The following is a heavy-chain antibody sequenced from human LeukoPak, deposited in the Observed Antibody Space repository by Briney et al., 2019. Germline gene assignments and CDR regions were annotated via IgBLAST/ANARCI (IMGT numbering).Heavy chain of an antibody. CDR3: ARDPVLDY. Sequence: GGSLRLSCAASGFTFSSYAMHWVRQAPGKGLEWVAVISYDGSNKYYADSVKGRFTISRDNSKNTLYLQMNSLRAEDTAVYHCARDPVLDYWGQGTLVTVSS. CDR2: ISYDGSNK. CDR1: GFTFSSYA. J-gene: IGHJ4*02. V-gene: IGHV3-30-3*01.